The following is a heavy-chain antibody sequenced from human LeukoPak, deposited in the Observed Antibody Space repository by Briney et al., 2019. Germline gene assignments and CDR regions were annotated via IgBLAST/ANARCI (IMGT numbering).Heavy chain of an antibody. CDR2: IYHSGST. J-gene: IGHJ1*01. V-gene: IGHV4-59*12. CDR1: GGSISSYY. CDR3: ARGTTLYFQH. D-gene: IGHD1-14*01. Sequence: PSETLSLTCTVSGGSISSYYWSWIRQPPGKGLEWIGYIYHSGSTYYNPSLKSRVTISVDRSKNQFSLKLSSVTAADTAVYYCARGTTLYFQHWGQGTLVTVSS.